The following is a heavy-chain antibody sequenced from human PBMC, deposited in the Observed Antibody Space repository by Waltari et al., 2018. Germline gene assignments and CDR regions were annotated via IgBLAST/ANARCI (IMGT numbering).Heavy chain of an antibody. CDR3: ARGGLDV. J-gene: IGHJ6*02. CDR1: GFTFSSYS. Sequence: EVQLVESGGGLVQPGGSLRLSCAASGFTFSSYSMNWVRQAPGKGLEWVSYISSSSTIYYADSVKGRFTISRDNAKNSLYLQMNSLRAEDTAVYYCARGGLDVWGQGTTVTVSS. V-gene: IGHV3-48*01. D-gene: IGHD1-26*01. CDR2: ISSSSTI.